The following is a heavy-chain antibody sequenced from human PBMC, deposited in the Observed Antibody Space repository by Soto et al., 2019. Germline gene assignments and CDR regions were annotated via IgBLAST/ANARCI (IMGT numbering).Heavy chain of an antibody. CDR2: IYYSVST. Sequence: TLSLTFTVSVGSISSGDYSWSWIRQPPGKGLEWIGYIYYSVSTYYKTYLKSRVTISVDTSKNQFSLKLSSVTAADTAVYYCARVGRVTMIVVAPWGQGTLVRVSS. J-gene: IGHJ5*02. D-gene: IGHD3-22*01. V-gene: IGHV4-30-4*01. CDR1: VGSISSGDYS. CDR3: ARVGRVTMIVVAP.